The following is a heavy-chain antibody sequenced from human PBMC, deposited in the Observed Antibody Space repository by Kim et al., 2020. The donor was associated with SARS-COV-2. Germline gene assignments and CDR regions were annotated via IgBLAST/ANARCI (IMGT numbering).Heavy chain of an antibody. Sequence: SETLSLTCTVSGGYISSYYWSWIRQPPGKGLEWIGYIYYSGSTNYNPSLKSRVTISVDTSKNQFSLKVSSVTAADTAVYYCARCLSAGPIDYWGQGTLVTVSS. CDR2: IYYSGST. V-gene: IGHV4-59*01. J-gene: IGHJ4*02. D-gene: IGHD3-10*01. CDR1: GGYISSYY. CDR3: ARCLSAGPIDY.